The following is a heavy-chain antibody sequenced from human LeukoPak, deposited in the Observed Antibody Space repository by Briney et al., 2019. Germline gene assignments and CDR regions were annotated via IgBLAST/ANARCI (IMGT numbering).Heavy chain of an antibody. D-gene: IGHD6-19*01. J-gene: IGHJ4*02. CDR2: IRGSGGST. CDR1: GFTFSSYA. CDR3: ARDLSGWYRVY. V-gene: IGHV3-23*01. Sequence: PGGSLRLSCAASGFTFSSYAMSWVRQAPGKGLEWVSAIRGSGGSTYYADSVKGRFTISRDNSKNTLYLQMNSLRAEDTAVYYCARDLSGWYRVYWGQGTLVTVSS.